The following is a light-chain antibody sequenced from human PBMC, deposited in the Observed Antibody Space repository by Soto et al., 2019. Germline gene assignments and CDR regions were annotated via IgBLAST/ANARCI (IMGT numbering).Light chain of an antibody. CDR2: GAS. CDR1: QSVGSD. J-gene: IGKJ5*01. V-gene: IGKV3-15*01. CDR3: QQYNNWPTIT. Sequence: EIVITQSPATLSVSPGESATLSCRASQSVGSDLAWYQQKPGQAPRLLIYGASTRANGIPARFSGSGSGTELTLTISSLQSEDFAVYYCQQYNNWPTITFGQGTRLEI.